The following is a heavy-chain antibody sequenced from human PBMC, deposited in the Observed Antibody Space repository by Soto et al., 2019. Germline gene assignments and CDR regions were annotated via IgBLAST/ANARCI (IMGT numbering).Heavy chain of an antibody. CDR1: GFTFSSYS. D-gene: IGHD2-15*01. CDR2: IKEDGSEK. V-gene: IGHV3-7*01. CDR3: ATGGARSFAS. J-gene: IGHJ4*02. Sequence: WGSLRLSCAASGFTFSSYSMSWVRQAPGKGLEWVANIKEDGSEKYYVDSVKGRFTISRDNAKTSLYLQMNSLRVEDTAVYYCATGGARSFASWGQGTLVTVSS.